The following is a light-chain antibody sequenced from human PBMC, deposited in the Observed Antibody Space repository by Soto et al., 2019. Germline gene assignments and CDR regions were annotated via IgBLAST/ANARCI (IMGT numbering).Light chain of an antibody. CDR3: QQYENYWT. CDR2: DYS. Sequence: EIQITQSPSTLSASVGDRFTITCRASQSISSWLAWYQHKPGKCPKLLIYDYSNLDSGVPSSFSGSGSGTEFSLTISNLQPDDCATYYCQQYENYWTFGQGTKVEIK. V-gene: IGKV1-5*01. CDR1: QSISSW. J-gene: IGKJ1*01.